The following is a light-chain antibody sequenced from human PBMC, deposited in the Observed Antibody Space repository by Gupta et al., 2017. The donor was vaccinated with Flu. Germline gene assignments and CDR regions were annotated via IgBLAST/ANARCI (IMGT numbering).Light chain of an antibody. CDR1: Q. CDR2: DVS. Sequence: QLAWYQQRPGQAPRLLIYDVSNRATDIPVRFSGSGSGTDFTLTISSLEPEDFAVYYCQQRSIWPLSFGGGTKVEIK. V-gene: IGKV3-11*01. CDR3: QQRSIWPLS. J-gene: IGKJ4*01.